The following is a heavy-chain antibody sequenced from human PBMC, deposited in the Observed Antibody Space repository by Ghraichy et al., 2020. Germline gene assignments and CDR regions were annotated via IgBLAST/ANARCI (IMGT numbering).Heavy chain of an antibody. J-gene: IGHJ3*02. CDR1: RENVCAPV. Sequence: ASVKVSYKIGRENVCAPVTNSELVCRLLVHKRKGWINPNTGGTNYAKKFQGRVTMTRDTSISTAYMELSRLRSDDTAVYYCARDPDDSRSFDIWGQGTMVTV. V-gene: IGHV1-2*02. D-gene: IGHD3-22*01. CDR2: INPNTGGT. CDR3: ARDPDDSRSFDI.